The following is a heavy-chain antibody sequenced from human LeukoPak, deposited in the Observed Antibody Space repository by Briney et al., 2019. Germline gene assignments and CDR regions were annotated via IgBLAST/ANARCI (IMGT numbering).Heavy chain of an antibody. Sequence: GASVKVSCKASGGTFSSYAISWVRQAPRQGLEWMGGIIPILGTANYAQKFQGRVTITADESTSTAYMELSSLRSEDTAVYYCARELGRSGIDYWGQGTLVTVSS. CDR2: IIPILGTA. V-gene: IGHV1-69*01. CDR3: ARELGRSGIDY. CDR1: GGTFSSYA. D-gene: IGHD7-27*01. J-gene: IGHJ4*02.